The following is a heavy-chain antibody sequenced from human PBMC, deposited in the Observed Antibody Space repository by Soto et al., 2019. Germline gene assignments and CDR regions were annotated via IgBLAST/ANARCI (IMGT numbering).Heavy chain of an antibody. CDR3: ARDGGDDYVWASYRYTGDYGMDV. J-gene: IGHJ6*02. Sequence: QVQLVQSGAEVKKPGSSVKVSCKASGGTFSSYAISWVRQAPGQGLEWMGGIIPIFGTANYAQKFQGRVTITADEYTSTAYLGLRSLRSEDTAVYYCARDGGDDYVWASYRYTGDYGMDVWGQGTTVTGSS. D-gene: IGHD3-16*02. CDR1: GGTFSSYA. V-gene: IGHV1-69*12. CDR2: IIPIFGTA.